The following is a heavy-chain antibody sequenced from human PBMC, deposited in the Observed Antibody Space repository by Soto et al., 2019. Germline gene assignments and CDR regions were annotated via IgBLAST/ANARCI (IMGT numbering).Heavy chain of an antibody. CDR2: IYWDNDK. CDR3: THDSTVVASTDGAFDI. J-gene: IGHJ3*02. D-gene: IGHD2-15*01. V-gene: IGHV2-5*02. CDR1: GLSLSTNGVG. Sequence: QITFKESGPTLVKPTQTLTLTCTFSGLSLSTNGVGVGWIRQPPGKALEWLVLIYWDNDKRYSPSLKSRLTITKDTSKNPVVLTMTRMAPVDTGTYYCTHDSTVVASTDGAFDIWGQGTLVTVSS.